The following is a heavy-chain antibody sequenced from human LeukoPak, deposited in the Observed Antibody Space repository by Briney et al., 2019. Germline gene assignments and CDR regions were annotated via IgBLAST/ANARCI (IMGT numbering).Heavy chain of an antibody. V-gene: IGHV3-48*03. J-gene: IGHJ5*02. D-gene: IGHD4-11*01. CDR3: AKVTPGGLDYRSPFDP. CDR2: ISAGGRTT. CDR1: GLTFSNLK. Sequence: PGGSLRLSCAVSGLTFSNLKMNWVRQAPGKGLEWVSYISAGGRTTFYADSVTGRFTISRDNAKNSLYLQMNSPRAEDTAVYYCAKVTPGGLDYRSPFDPWGQGTLVTVSS.